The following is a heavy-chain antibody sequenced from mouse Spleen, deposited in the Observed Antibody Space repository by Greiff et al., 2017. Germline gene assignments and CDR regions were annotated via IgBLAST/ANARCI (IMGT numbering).Heavy chain of an antibody. D-gene: IGHD2-1*01. CDR3: ARSRGNPAWFAY. J-gene: IGHJ3*01. V-gene: IGHV1-82*01. Sequence: QVQLQQSGPELVKPGASVKISCKASGYAFSSSWMNWVKQRPGKGLEWIGRIYPGDGDTNYNGKFKGKATLTADKSSSTAYMQLSSLTSEDSAVYFCARSRGNPAWFAYWGQGTLVTVSA. CDR1: GYAFSSSW. CDR2: IYPGDGDT.